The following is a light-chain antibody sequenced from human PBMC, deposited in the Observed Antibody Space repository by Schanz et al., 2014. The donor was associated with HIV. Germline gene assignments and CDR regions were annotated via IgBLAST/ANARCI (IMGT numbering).Light chain of an antibody. V-gene: IGLV2-14*03. CDR3: STYTTSKTWV. CDR2: DVT. CDR1: NSDVGNYNF. Sequence: QSALTQPASVSGSLGQAITISCTGTNSDVGNYNFVSWYQQHPGEAPRLIIYDVTSRPSGVSARFSASKTGETASLTISGLQAEDEAEYYCSTYTTSKTWVFGGGTKLTVL. J-gene: IGLJ3*02.